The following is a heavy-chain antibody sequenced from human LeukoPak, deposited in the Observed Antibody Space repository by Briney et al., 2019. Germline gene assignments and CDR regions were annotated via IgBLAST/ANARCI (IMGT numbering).Heavy chain of an antibody. V-gene: IGHV1-46*01. D-gene: IGHD3-22*01. CDR1: GYTFTSYY. Sequence: ASVKVSCKASGYTFTSYYMHWVRQAPGQGLEWMGIINPSGGSTSYAQKFQGRVTMTRDTSTSTVYMELSSLRSEDTAVYYCARNKWNYYDSGGYYFFDYWGQGTLVTVSS. CDR2: INPSGGST. CDR3: ARNKWNYYDSGGYYFFDY. J-gene: IGHJ4*02.